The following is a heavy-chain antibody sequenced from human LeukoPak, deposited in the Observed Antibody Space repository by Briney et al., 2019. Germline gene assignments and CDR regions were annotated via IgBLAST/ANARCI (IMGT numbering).Heavy chain of an antibody. CDR3: ARVRLGEISGWYIFDD. CDR1: GFTFSTYG. Sequence: PGGSLRLSCKASGFTFSTYGFHWVRQAPGKGLEWMAFIRKDGGKTYYADSVKGRFSISRDASKNTLYLQMSSLTAEHTAVYYCARVRLGEISGWYIFDDWGQGTLVTVSS. V-gene: IGHV3-30*02. J-gene: IGHJ4*02. D-gene: IGHD6-19*01. CDR2: IRKDGGKT.